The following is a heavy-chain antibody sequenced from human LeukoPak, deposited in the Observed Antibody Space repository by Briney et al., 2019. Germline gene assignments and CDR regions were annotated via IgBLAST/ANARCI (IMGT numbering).Heavy chain of an antibody. CDR3: AILVGYCSGGSCLSPFDY. Sequence: GASVKVSCKASGGTFSSYAISWVRQAPGQGLEWMGGIIPIFGTANYAQKFQGRVTITADESTSTAYMEPSSLRSEDTAVYYCAILVGYCSGGSCLSPFDYWGQGTLVTVSS. J-gene: IGHJ4*02. V-gene: IGHV1-69*13. CDR2: IIPIFGTA. CDR1: GGTFSSYA. D-gene: IGHD2-15*01.